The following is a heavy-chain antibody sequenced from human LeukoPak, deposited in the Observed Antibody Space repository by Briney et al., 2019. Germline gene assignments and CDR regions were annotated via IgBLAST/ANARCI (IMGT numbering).Heavy chain of an antibody. D-gene: IGHD3-9*01. CDR2: IYYTGST. Sequence: SETLSLTCTVSGGSISYYYWTCLRHSPGKALEWLGQIYYTGSTYYTPSLKRRVTISVDTFRNQFSLNLPSVTPADTAVYYCARGGTYNDILSFDPWGEGTLVTVSS. J-gene: IGHJ5*02. V-gene: IGHV4-59*01. CDR3: ARGGTYNDILSFDP. CDR1: GGSISYYY.